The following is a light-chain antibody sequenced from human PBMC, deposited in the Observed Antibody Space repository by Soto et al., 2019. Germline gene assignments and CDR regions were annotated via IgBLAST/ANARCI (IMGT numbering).Light chain of an antibody. Sequence: EIVMTQSPATLSVSPGERATLSCRASQSVNHNLAWYQQKPGQAPRLLIYDASTRTTGIPDRFSGSGSGTDFTLTISRLEPEDFVVYYCQQYGSSPLTFGGGTKVDIK. J-gene: IGKJ4*01. CDR1: QSVNHN. CDR2: DAS. CDR3: QQYGSSPLT. V-gene: IGKV3-20*01.